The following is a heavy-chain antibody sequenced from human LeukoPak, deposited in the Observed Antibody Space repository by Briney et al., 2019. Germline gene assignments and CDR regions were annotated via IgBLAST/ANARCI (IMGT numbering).Heavy chain of an antibody. CDR2: ISFDGTNK. CDR1: GFTFSSYW. V-gene: IGHV3-30*03. J-gene: IGHJ4*02. D-gene: IGHD4-17*01. CDR3: ATDYGDYEPIDY. Sequence: GGSLRLSCAASGFTFSSYWMSWVRQAPGRGLEWVAVISFDGTNKYYGDSVEGRFSVSRDNSKNTLYLQMNSLRPDDTAMYYCATDYGDYEPIDYWGQGTLVTVSS.